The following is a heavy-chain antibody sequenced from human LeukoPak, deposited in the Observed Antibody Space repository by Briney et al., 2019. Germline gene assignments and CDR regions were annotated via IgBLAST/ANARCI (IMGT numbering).Heavy chain of an antibody. J-gene: IGHJ4*02. CDR2: MSGTGGYT. D-gene: IGHD2-2*02. CDR1: GFTFSSYA. Sequence: GGSLRLSCAASGFTFSSYAMSWVRQAPGKGLEWVSAMSGTGGYTYYADSVKGRFTISRDSSENTLYLQMNSLRGEDTAIYYCAKELGHTLPFDCWGQGTLVTVSS. V-gene: IGHV3-23*01. CDR3: AKELGHTLPFDC.